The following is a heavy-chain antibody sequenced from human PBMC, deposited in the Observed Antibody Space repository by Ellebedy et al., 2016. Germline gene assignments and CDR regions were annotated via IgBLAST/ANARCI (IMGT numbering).Heavy chain of an antibody. CDR2: MNPNTGDT. V-gene: IGHV1-8*01. Sequence: ASVKVSCKASGYIFTNYEITWVRQATGQGLEWMGCMNPNTGDTAFAQNFQGRLTMTRDTSIVTAYMELSSLRSDDTAVYYCARGGTRGENSHFDPWGQGTLVTVSS. J-gene: IGHJ5*02. CDR1: GYIFTNYE. D-gene: IGHD6-6*01. CDR3: ARGGTRGENSHFDP.